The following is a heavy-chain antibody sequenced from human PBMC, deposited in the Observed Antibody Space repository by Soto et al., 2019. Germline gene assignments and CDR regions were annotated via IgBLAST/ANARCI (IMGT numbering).Heavy chain of an antibody. D-gene: IGHD2-2*01. Sequence: ASVNVSCKASGYTFTGYYMHWVRQAPGQGLEWMGWINPNSGGTNYAQKFQGRVTMTRDTSISTAYMELSRLRSDDTAVYYCASPLDYCSSTSCYSRGYYYYGMDVWGQGTTVTVSS. CDR3: ASPLDYCSSTSCYSRGYYYYGMDV. CDR2: INPNSGGT. J-gene: IGHJ6*02. V-gene: IGHV1-2*02. CDR1: GYTFTGYY.